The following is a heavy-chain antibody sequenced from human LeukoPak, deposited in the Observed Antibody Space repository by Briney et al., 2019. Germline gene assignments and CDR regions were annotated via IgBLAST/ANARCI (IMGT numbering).Heavy chain of an antibody. CDR3: AKCSTSAYTTGWCNWIDL. CDR1: GFTFSSYA. J-gene: IGHJ5*02. CDR2: TVSRGTT. Sequence: PGGSLRLSCAASGFTFSSYAMSWVRQAPGKGLEWVSSTVSRGTTQYADSVKGRFTVSRDTSKNTLYLQMNSLRADDTAVYYCAKCSTSAYTTGWCNWIDLWGQGTLVTVSS. V-gene: IGHV3-23*01. D-gene: IGHD6-19*01.